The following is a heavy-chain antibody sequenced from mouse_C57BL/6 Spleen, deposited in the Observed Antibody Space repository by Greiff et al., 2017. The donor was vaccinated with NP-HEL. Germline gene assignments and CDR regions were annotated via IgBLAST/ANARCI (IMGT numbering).Heavy chain of an antibody. CDR3: ARSDFDY. V-gene: IGHV1-82*01. Sequence: QVQLQQSGPELVKPGASVKISCKASGYAFSSSWMNWVKQRPGKGLEWIGRIYPGDGDTNYNGKFKGKATLTADKSSSTAYMHLSRLTSEDSAVYCCARSDFDYWGQGTTLTVSS. J-gene: IGHJ2*01. CDR2: IYPGDGDT. CDR1: GYAFSSSW.